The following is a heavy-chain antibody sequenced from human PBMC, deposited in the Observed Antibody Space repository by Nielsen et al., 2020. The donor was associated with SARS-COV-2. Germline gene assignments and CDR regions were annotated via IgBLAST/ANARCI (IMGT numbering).Heavy chain of an antibody. Sequence: SETLSLTCTVSGGSISSGDSYWSWIRQPPGKGLEWIGYMYYSGSTYYNPSLKSRVTISVGTSKNQFSLKLSSVTAADTAVYYCARHYPDYDILTGPNDYWGQGTLVTVSS. V-gene: IGHV4-30-4*01. J-gene: IGHJ4*02. CDR1: GGSISSGDSY. CDR2: MYYSGST. D-gene: IGHD3-9*01. CDR3: ARHYPDYDILTGPNDY.